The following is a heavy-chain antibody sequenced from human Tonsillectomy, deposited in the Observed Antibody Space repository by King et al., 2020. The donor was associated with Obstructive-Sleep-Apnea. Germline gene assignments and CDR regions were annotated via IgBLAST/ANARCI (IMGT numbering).Heavy chain of an antibody. D-gene: IGHD1-1*01. CDR3: ARDPPQGEGTFDL. Sequence: VQLVESGGGLVQPGGSLRLTCAASAFTFSRYWMSWVRQAPGKGLEWVANINEDGGEKNYVDSVKGRFTISRDNAKNSLYLQMNSLRAEDTAVYYCARDPPQGEGTFDLWGLGNLVTGSS. CDR1: AFTFSRYW. V-gene: IGHV3-7*03. CDR2: INEDGGEK. J-gene: IGHJ5*02.